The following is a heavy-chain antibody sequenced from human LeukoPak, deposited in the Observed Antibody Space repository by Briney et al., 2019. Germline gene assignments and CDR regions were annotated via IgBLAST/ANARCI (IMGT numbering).Heavy chain of an antibody. V-gene: IGHV3-48*04. CDR3: ARDTSPSSGSTYFDAFDM. CDR1: GFTFSTYN. J-gene: IGHJ3*02. Sequence: GGSLRLSCAASGFTFSTYNMNWVRQAPGKGLEWISYINADSSTIQYADSVRGRFTISRDNTKLFLQMNSLRVEDTARYYCARDTSPSSGSTYFDAFDMWGQGTMVSVSS. CDR2: INADSSTI. D-gene: IGHD1-1*01.